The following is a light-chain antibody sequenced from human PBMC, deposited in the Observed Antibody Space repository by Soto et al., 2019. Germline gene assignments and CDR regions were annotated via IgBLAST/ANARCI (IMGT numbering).Light chain of an antibody. CDR3: QQYNNWPPYT. V-gene: IGKV3-15*01. Sequence: EIVMTQSPATLSVSPGERATLSCRASQSVSSNLAWYQQKPGQAPRLLIYGASTRATGIPARFSGSGSGTEFTLTISSLQSAALAVYYCQQYNNWPPYTFGQGTKLEIK. CDR2: GAS. J-gene: IGKJ2*01. CDR1: QSVSSN.